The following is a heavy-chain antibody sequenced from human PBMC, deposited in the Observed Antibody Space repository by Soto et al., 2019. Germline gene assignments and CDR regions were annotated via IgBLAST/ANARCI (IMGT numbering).Heavy chain of an antibody. CDR2: ISAHNGNT. CDR1: GYAFTTYG. V-gene: IGHV1-18*01. Sequence: QVHLVQSGAEVKKPGASVKVSCKGSGYAFTTYGITWVRQAPGQGLEWMGWISAHNGNTNYAQKLHGRVTVTRDTSTSTAYMELMSLRSDATAVYYCARGRYGDYWGQGALVTVSS. CDR3: ARGRYGDY. J-gene: IGHJ4*02. D-gene: IGHD1-1*01.